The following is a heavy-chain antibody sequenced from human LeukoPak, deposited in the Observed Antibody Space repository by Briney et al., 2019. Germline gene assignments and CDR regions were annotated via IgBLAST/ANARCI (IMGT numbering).Heavy chain of an antibody. J-gene: IGHJ5*02. V-gene: IGHV4-39*01. CDR1: GGSISSSAYY. Sequence: SETLSLTCTVSGGSISSSAYYWGWIRQPPEKGLEWIGSLYYSGSTYYNPSLKSRVTISVDTSKKQFSLKLSSVTAADTAVYYCARQGGSPDWFDPWGQGTLVTVSS. CDR3: ARQGGSPDWFDP. CDR2: LYYSGST. D-gene: IGHD1-26*01.